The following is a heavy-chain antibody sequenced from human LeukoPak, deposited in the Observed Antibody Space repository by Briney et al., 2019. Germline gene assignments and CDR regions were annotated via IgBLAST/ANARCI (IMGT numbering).Heavy chain of an antibody. D-gene: IGHD3-22*01. CDR2: IHSSGRT. J-gene: IGHJ5*02. CDR3: ARDSSGSSFKFLDL. CDR1: GFTFSSYS. V-gene: IGHV4-59*01. Sequence: PGGPLRLSCAASGFTFSSYSMNWVRQAPGKGLEWIGYIHSSGRTNYNPSLNSRVTISLDTSKSQFSLRLSSVTAADTAVYYCARDSSGSSFKFLDLWGQGTLVTVSS.